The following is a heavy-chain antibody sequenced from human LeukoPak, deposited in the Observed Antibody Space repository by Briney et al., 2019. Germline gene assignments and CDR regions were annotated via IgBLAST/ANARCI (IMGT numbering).Heavy chain of an antibody. D-gene: IGHD3-22*01. CDR2: INSDGSST. Sequence: EGSLRLSCAASGFTFSSYWMHWVRQAPGKGLVWVSRINSDGSSTSYADSVKGRFTISRDNAKNTLYLQMNSLRAEDTAVYYRARGERGYYDSSGYWAFDYWGQGTLVTVSS. V-gene: IGHV3-74*01. CDR3: ARGERGYYDSSGYWAFDY. CDR1: GFTFSSYW. J-gene: IGHJ4*02.